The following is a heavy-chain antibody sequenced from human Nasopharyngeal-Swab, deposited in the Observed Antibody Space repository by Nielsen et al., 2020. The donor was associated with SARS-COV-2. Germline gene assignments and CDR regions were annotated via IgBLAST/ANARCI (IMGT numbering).Heavy chain of an antibody. D-gene: IGHD3-3*01. Sequence: GESLKISCAASGFTFNNYNFNWVRQAPGKGLEWVSSISSSSSYIYYADSVKGRLTISRDNAKNSLYLQMNSLRAEDTAMYYCARDGLDYDFWSAYFMDVWGQGTTVTISS. V-gene: IGHV3-21*01. CDR3: ARDGLDYDFWSAYFMDV. J-gene: IGHJ6*02. CDR1: GFTFNNYN. CDR2: ISSSSSYI.